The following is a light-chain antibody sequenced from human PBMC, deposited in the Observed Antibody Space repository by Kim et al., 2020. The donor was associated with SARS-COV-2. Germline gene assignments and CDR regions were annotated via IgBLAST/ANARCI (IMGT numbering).Light chain of an antibody. Sequence: QSALTQPASVSGSPGQSITISCTGTSSDVGSYNLVSWYQQHPGKAPKLMIYEVSKRPSGFSNRFSGSKSGNTASLTISGLQAEDEADYYCCSYAGSVVFGGGTQLTVL. CDR2: EVS. CDR3: CSYAGSVV. CDR1: SSDVGSYNL. V-gene: IGLV2-23*02. J-gene: IGLJ2*01.